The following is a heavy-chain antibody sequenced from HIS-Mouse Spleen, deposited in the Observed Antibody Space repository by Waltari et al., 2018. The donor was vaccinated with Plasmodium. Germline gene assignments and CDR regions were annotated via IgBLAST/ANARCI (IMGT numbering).Heavy chain of an antibody. CDR3: ARLVVVASKDSY. Sequence: QVQLQQWGAGLLKPSETLSLTCAVYGGSFSGYYWSWIRQLPGKGLEWIGEINHRGSTKYTPSLKSRVTISVDTSKNPFSLKLGSVTAADTAVYYCARLVVVASKDSYWGQGTLVTVSS. D-gene: IGHD2-15*01. CDR2: INHRGST. V-gene: IGHV4-34*01. J-gene: IGHJ4*02. CDR1: GGSFSGYY.